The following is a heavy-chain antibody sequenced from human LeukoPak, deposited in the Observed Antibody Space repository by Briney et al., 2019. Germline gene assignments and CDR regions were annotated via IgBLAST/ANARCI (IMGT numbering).Heavy chain of an antibody. CDR1: GFSVSSNY. CDR2: FYAAGST. Sequence: GGSLRLSCAASGFSVSSNYMSWVRQAPGKGLEWVSVFYAAGSTYYADSVKGRFTISRDTSKNTLYLQMNSLRAEDTAVYYCARAQESHSCGGDCYWAHWGQGTLVTVSS. J-gene: IGHJ4*02. V-gene: IGHV3-53*01. D-gene: IGHD2-21*02. CDR3: ARAQESHSCGGDCYWAH.